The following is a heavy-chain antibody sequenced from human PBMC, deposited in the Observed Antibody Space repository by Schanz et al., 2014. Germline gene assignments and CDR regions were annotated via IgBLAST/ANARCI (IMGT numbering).Heavy chain of an antibody. CDR3: ARPSDSSWYMDV. J-gene: IGHJ6*03. D-gene: IGHD2-21*02. Sequence: EVQLVESGGGVVRPGGSLRLSCAASGFGFDDYAMSWVRQAPGKGLEWVSGINWNGGSTGYADSVKGRFTISRDTPKNTLYVQMNSLRAEDTAVYYCARPSDSSWYMDVWGKGTTVTVSS. V-gene: IGHV3-20*04. CDR1: GFGFDDYA. CDR2: INWNGGST.